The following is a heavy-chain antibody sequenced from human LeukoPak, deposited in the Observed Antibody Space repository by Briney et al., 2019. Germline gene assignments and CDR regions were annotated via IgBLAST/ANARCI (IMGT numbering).Heavy chain of an antibody. J-gene: IGHJ4*02. V-gene: IGHV3-30*01. CDR2: ISYDGSNK. D-gene: IGHD3-22*01. CDR3: ARASSGYYPFDY. CDR1: GFTFSSYA. Sequence: PGRSLRLSCAASGFTFSSYAMHWVRQAPGKGLEWVAVISYDGSNKYYADSVKGRFTISRDNSKNTLYLQMNGLRAEDTAVYYCARASSGYYPFDYWGQGTLVTVSS.